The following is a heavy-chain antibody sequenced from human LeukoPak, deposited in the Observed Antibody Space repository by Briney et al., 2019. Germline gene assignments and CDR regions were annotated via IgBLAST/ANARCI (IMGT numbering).Heavy chain of an antibody. Sequence: ASVKVSCKASGYTFSNYGISWVRQAPRQGLEWMGWINPNSGGTNYAQKFQGRVTMTRDTSISTAYMELSRLRSDDTAVYYCARDVGDHDAFDIWGQGTMVTVSS. J-gene: IGHJ3*02. V-gene: IGHV1-2*02. CDR2: INPNSGGT. CDR1: GYTFSNYG. CDR3: ARDVGDHDAFDI.